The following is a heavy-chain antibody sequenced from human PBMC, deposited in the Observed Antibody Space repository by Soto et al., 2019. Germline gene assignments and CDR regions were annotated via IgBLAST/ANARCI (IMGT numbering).Heavy chain of an antibody. CDR2: ISVSNDHT. CDR1: GYIIRNYA. V-gene: IGHV1-18*04. J-gene: IGHJ4*02. D-gene: IGHD3-10*01. CDR3: ARSSPSLDY. Sequence: QIQLVQSGAEVKKPGASVRVSCKTSGYIIRNYAISWVRQAPGQELEWMGWISVSNDHTDSAHALRGRLTMTTDTSASTAYLELTGLMSSDTAVEYCARSSPSLDYWGQGSLVTVSS.